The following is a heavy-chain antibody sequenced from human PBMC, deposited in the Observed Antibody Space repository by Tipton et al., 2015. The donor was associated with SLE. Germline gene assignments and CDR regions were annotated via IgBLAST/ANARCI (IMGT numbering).Heavy chain of an antibody. D-gene: IGHD6-19*01. CDR1: GLTFSSYW. CDR3: ARENGSGWDWYFDL. CDR2: IKQDGSEK. J-gene: IGHJ2*01. V-gene: IGHV3-7*01. Sequence: SLRLSCAASGLTFSSYWMSWVRQAPGKGLEWVANIKQDGSEKYYVDSVKGRFTISRDNAKNSLYLQMNSLRAEDTAVYYCARENGSGWDWYFDLWGRGTLVTVSS.